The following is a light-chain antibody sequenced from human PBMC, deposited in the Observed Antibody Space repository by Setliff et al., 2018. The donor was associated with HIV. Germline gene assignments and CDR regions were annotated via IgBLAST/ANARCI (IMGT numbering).Light chain of an antibody. Sequence: GSSSDIGRYNSVSWYQQHPDKAPKLIIFDVTARPSGVPDRFSGSKSAITASLTISGLQSDDEADYFCSSFAGKDNLIFGSGTKVTVL. CDR2: DVT. V-gene: IGLV2-11*03. CDR1: SSDIGRYNS. J-gene: IGLJ1*01. CDR3: SSFAGKDNLI.